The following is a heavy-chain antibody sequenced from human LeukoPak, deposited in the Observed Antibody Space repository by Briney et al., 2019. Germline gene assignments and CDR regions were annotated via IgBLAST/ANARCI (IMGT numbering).Heavy chain of an antibody. CDR3: ARDVHTYYYDSSGYYGDY. V-gene: IGHV1-18*01. CDR2: ISAYNGNT. CDR1: GYTFTSYG. D-gene: IGHD3-22*01. Sequence: ASVKVSCKASGYTFTSYGISWVRQAPGQGLEWMGWISAYNGNTNYAQKLQGRVTMTTDTSTSTAYMELRSLRSDDTAVYYCARDVHTYYYDSSGYYGDYWGQGTLVTVSS. J-gene: IGHJ4*02.